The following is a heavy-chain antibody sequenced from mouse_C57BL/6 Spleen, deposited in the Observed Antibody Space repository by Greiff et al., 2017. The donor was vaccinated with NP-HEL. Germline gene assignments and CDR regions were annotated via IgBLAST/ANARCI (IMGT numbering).Heavy chain of an antibody. V-gene: IGHV1-82*01. CDR2: IYPGDGDT. D-gene: IGHD1-1*01. J-gene: IGHJ1*03. CDR3: ARNYGSSYGYWYFDV. CDR1: GYAFSSSW. Sequence: QVQLQQSGPELVKPGASVKISCKASGYAFSSSWMNWVKQRPGKGLEWIGRIYPGDGDTNYNGKFKGKATLTADKSSSTAYMQLSSLTSEDSAVYFCARNYGSSYGYWYFDVWGTGTTVTVSS.